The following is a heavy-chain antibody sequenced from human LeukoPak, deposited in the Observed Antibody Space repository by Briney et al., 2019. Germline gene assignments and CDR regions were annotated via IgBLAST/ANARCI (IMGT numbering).Heavy chain of an antibody. Sequence: GGSLRLSCTASGFTFSTSYMSWVRQAPEKGLEWVAIIYSDRSTYYPESVKGRFTISRDDSKNTVLLQMDSLRAEDTAIYYCARDSAFSSYSYWGQGALVTVSS. V-gene: IGHV3-53*01. D-gene: IGHD2-15*01. CDR2: IYSDRST. J-gene: IGHJ4*02. CDR1: GFTFSTSY. CDR3: ARDSAFSSYSY.